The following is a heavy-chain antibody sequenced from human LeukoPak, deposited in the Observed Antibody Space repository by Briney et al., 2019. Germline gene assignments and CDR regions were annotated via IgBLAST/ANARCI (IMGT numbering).Heavy chain of an antibody. Sequence: ASVKVSCKTSGYTFSGYYIHWVRQAPGQGLEWMGWINPKSGATNYAQKFQGRVTMTRDTSISTAYMDLRRLRSDDTAVYYCARGNGWELTVDYWGQGTLVTVSS. CDR3: ARGNGWELTVDY. CDR2: INPKSGAT. CDR1: GYTFSGYY. J-gene: IGHJ4*02. V-gene: IGHV1-2*02. D-gene: IGHD1-26*01.